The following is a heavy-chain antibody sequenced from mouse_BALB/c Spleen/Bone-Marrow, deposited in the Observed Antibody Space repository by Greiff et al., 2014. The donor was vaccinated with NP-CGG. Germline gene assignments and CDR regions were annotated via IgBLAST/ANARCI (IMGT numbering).Heavy chain of an antibody. D-gene: IGHD1-1*01. J-gene: IGHJ4*01. CDR3: ARHYGSNYYAMDY. Sequence: VLLVQSGPGLVAPSQSLSITCTVSGFSLTGYGVNWVRQPPGKGLEWLGMIWGDGRTDYNSALKSRLSISKDNSKSQGFLKMNSLQTDDTARYYCARHYGSNYYAMDYWGQGTSVTVSS. V-gene: IGHV2-6-7*01. CDR1: GFSLTGYG. CDR2: IWGDGRT.